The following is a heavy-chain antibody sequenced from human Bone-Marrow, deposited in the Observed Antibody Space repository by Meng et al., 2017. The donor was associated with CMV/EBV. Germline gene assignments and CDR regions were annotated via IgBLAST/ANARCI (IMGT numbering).Heavy chain of an antibody. D-gene: IGHD3-3*01. Sequence: GSLRLSCAVYGGSFSDYYWAWIRQPPEKGLEWIGEINHSGSTNHNPSLKSRVTISVDTSKNQFSLKLSSVTAADTAVYYCARGLYDFWSGQYGMDVWGQGTTVTVSS. CDR3: ARGLYDFWSGQYGMDV. J-gene: IGHJ6*02. CDR2: INHSGST. CDR1: GGSFSDYY. V-gene: IGHV4-34*01.